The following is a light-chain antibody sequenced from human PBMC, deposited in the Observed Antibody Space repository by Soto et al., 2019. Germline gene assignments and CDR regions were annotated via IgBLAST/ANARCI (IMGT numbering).Light chain of an antibody. CDR1: QSVSSNN. J-gene: IGKJ5*01. CDR3: QQYDNSIT. CDR2: GAS. V-gene: IGKV3-20*01. Sequence: EIVLTQSPGTLSLSPGDTATLSCRASQSVSSNNLAWYHQKPGQTPRLLIYGASSRATGIPDRFSGSGSGTDFALTISRLEPDDFAVYYCQQYDNSITFGQGTRLEIE.